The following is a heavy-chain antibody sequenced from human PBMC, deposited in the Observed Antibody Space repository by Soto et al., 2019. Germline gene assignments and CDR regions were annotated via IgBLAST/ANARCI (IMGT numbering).Heavy chain of an antibody. Sequence: QVQLVESGGGVVQPVRSLRLSCAASGFTFSSYGMHWVRQAPGKGLEWVAVISYDGSDKYYADSVKGRFTISRDSSKNTLYLQMNSLRAEDTAVYYCARDRSGSYAYWGQGTLVTVSS. CDR1: GFTFSSYG. J-gene: IGHJ4*02. CDR3: ARDRSGSYAY. V-gene: IGHV3-30*03. D-gene: IGHD1-26*01. CDR2: ISYDGSDK.